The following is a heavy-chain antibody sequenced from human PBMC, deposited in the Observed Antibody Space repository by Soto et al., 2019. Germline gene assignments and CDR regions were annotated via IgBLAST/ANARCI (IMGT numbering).Heavy chain of an antibody. CDR3: ARLTRGVYDSGRLWEKFDY. J-gene: IGHJ4*02. CDR1: GFSLSSIGMG. CDR2: IYWDDDK. V-gene: IGHV2-5*02. Sequence: QITVKESGLTLVKPTETLTLTCTFSGFSLSSIGMGVGWIRQPPGKALEWRALIYWDDDKRYSPSLSSRLTITKDPSKNEVDLTMTNTDPVDTATYYCARLTRGVYDSGRLWEKFDYWGQGTLVTVSS. D-gene: IGHD5-12*01.